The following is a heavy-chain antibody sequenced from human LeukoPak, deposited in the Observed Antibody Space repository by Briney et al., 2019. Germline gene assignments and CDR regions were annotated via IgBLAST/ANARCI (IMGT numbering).Heavy chain of an antibody. J-gene: IGHJ4*02. V-gene: IGHV1-69*04. CDR1: GGTFSSYA. Sequence: SVKVSCKASGGTFSSYAISWVRQAPGQGLEWMGGIIPILGIANYAQKFQGRVTMTTDTSTSTAYMELRSLRSDDTAVYYCARGPYYYGSGSYDYWGQGTLVTVSS. CDR2: IIPILGIA. CDR3: ARGPYYYGSGSYDY. D-gene: IGHD3-10*01.